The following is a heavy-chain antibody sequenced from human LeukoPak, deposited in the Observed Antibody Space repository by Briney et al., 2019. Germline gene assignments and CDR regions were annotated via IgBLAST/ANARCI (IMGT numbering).Heavy chain of an antibody. CDR3: AKDQGHVLRYFDWLLFTPKETNYFDY. CDR1: GFTFSSYA. D-gene: IGHD3-9*01. V-gene: IGHV3-30*04. Sequence: GGSLRLSCAASGFTFSSYAMHWVRQAPGKGLEWVAVISYDGSNKYYADSVKGRFTVSRDNSKNTLYLQMNSLRAEDTAVYYCAKDQGHVLRYFDWLLFTPKETNYFDYWGQGTLVTVSS. J-gene: IGHJ4*02. CDR2: ISYDGSNK.